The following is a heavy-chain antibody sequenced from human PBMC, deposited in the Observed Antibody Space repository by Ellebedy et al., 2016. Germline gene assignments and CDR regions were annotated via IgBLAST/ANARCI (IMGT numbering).Heavy chain of an antibody. J-gene: IGHJ4*02. Sequence: GGSLRLSXAASGFTFSSSAMSWVRQAPGKGLEWVSTISASGGSTYYADSVKGRFTISRDNSKNTLYLQMNSLRAEDTAVYYCAMGGSSGYYCDYWGQGTLVTVSS. CDR3: AMGGSSGYYCDY. V-gene: IGHV3-23*01. D-gene: IGHD3-22*01. CDR1: GFTFSSSA. CDR2: ISASGGST.